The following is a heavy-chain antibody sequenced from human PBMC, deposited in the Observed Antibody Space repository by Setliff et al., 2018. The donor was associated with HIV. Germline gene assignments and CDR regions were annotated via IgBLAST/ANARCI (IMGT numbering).Heavy chain of an antibody. CDR1: GYSISSGYS. CDR2: IYHSGST. J-gene: IGHJ3*02. CDR3: ARLTTVGAFDI. Sequence: SETLSLTCAVSGYSISSGYSWGWTRQPPGKGLEWIGSIYHSGSTYYNPSLKSRVTISVDTSKNQFSLKLSSVTAADTAMYYCARLTTVGAFDIWGQGTMVTVSS. V-gene: IGHV4-38-2*01. D-gene: IGHD1-1*01.